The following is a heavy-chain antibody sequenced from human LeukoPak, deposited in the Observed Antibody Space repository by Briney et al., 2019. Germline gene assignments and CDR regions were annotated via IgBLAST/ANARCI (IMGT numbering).Heavy chain of an antibody. Sequence: GGSLRLSCAASGFTFSSYGMHWVRQAPGKGLEWVAFIRYDGSNKYYADSVKGRFTISRDNSKNTLYLQMNSLRAEDTAVYYCAKDRYCSSTRCYHPYYMDVWGKGTTVTVSS. D-gene: IGHD2-2*01. J-gene: IGHJ6*03. CDR3: AKDRYCSSTRCYHPYYMDV. CDR1: GFTFSSYG. CDR2: IRYDGSNK. V-gene: IGHV3-30*02.